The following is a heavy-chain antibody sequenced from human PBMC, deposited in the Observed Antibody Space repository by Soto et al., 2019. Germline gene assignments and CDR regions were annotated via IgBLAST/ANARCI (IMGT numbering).Heavy chain of an antibody. D-gene: IGHD2-2*01. CDR1: GFTFSSYW. J-gene: IGHJ5*02. CDR2: INSDGSST. CDR3: ARDDIVVVPAALFDP. Sequence: GGSLRLSCAASGFTFSSYWMHWVRQAPGKGLVWVSRINSDGSSTSYADSVKGRFTISRDNAKNTLYLQMNSLRAEDTAVYYRARDDIVVVPAALFDPWGQGTLVTVSS. V-gene: IGHV3-74*01.